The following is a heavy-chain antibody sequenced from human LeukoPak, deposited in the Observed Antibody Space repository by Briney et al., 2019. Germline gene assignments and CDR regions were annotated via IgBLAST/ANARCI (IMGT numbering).Heavy chain of an antibody. CDR1: GFTFSSYA. CDR2: ISYDGSKK. D-gene: IGHD3-22*01. J-gene: IGHJ3*02. CDR3: ARSQYYYGSSGVSDAFDI. Sequence: GGSLRLSCAASGFTFSSYAMHWVRQAPGKGLEWVAVISYDGSKKYYADSVKGRFTISRDNSKNALHLQMNSLRSDDTAMYYCARSQYYYGSSGVSDAFDIWGQGTLVTVSS. V-gene: IGHV3-30*04.